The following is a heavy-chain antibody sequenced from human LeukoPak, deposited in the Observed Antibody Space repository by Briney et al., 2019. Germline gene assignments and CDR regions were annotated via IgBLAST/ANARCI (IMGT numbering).Heavy chain of an antibody. J-gene: IGHJ5*01. CDR2: ISRRGGTI. D-gene: IGHD1-7*01. CDR3: ARAGGLTGTTGWFDS. V-gene: IGHV3-11*04. Sequence: PGGSLRLSCAASGFTFSDYYMTWIRQAPGKGLQWVSYISRRGGTIYYADSVKGRFTVSRDNAKHSLHLQMNSLRVEDTAIYYCARAGGLTGTTGWFDSWGQGTLVTVSS. CDR1: GFTFSDYY.